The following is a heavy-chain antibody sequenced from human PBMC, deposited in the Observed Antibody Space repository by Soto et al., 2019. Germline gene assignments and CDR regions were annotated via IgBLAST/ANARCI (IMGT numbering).Heavy chain of an antibody. CDR2: IIPIFGTA. Sequence: SVKVSCKASGGTFSSYAISWVRQAPGQGLEWMGGIIPIFGTANYAQKFQGRVTITADESTSTAYMELSSLRSEDTAVYYCASHRATAFYYYYGMDVWGQGTTVTVSS. J-gene: IGHJ6*02. CDR1: GGTFSSYA. D-gene: IGHD5-18*01. V-gene: IGHV1-69*13. CDR3: ASHRATAFYYYYGMDV.